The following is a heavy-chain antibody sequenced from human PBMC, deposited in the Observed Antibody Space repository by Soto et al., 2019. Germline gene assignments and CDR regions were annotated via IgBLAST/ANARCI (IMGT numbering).Heavy chain of an antibody. CDR1: GGSISSGGYS. D-gene: IGHD4-17*01. CDR2: IYHSGST. Sequence: QLQLQESGSGLVKPSQTLSLTCAVSGGSISSGGYSWSWIRQPPGKGLEWIGYIYHSGSTYYNPSLKRRVTISVDRSKNQFSLKLSSVTAAETAVYYCARDSYGDYFDYWGQGTLVTVSS. V-gene: IGHV4-30-2*01. CDR3: ARDSYGDYFDY. J-gene: IGHJ4*02.